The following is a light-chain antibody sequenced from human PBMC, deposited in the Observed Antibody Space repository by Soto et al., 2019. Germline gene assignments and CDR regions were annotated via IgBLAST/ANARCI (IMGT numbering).Light chain of an antibody. J-gene: IGKJ5*01. CDR3: QQRHMWPIT. V-gene: IGKV3-11*01. CDR1: QSVSSN. Sequence: MVLTQSPATLSVSPGERATLSCRASQSVSSNLAWYQQKPGRSPRLLIYGASTRATGIPARFSGSGSGTDFTLTISSLEPEDSAVYYCQQRHMWPITFGQGTRLEI. CDR2: GAS.